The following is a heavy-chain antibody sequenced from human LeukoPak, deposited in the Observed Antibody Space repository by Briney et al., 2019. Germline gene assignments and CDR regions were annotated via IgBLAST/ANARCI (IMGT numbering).Heavy chain of an antibody. CDR2: IYYSGST. CDR1: GSSISSGGYY. D-gene: IGHD6-6*01. Sequence: SETLSLTCTVSGSSISSGGYYWSWIRQHPGKGLEWIGYIYYSGSTYYNPSLKSRVTISVDTSKNQFSLKLSSVTAADTAVYYCARSWLEYSSSSGIWGQGTLVTVSS. J-gene: IGHJ4*02. CDR3: ARSWLEYSSSSGI. V-gene: IGHV4-31*03.